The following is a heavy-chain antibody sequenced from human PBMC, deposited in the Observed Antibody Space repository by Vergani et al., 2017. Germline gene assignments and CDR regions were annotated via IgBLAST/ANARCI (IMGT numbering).Heavy chain of an antibody. CDR2: FDPEDGET. J-gene: IGHJ3*02. Sequence: QVQLVQSGAEVKKPGASVKVSCKVSGYTLTELSMHWVRQAPGKGLEWMGGFDPEDGETIYAQKFQGRVTMAEDTSTDTAYMELRSLRSDDTAVYYCAGDWDQGYYGSGSYYNDDAFYIWGQGTMVTVSS. V-gene: IGHV1-24*01. CDR1: GYTLTELS. D-gene: IGHD3-10*01. CDR3: AGDWDQGYYGSGSYYNDDAFYI.